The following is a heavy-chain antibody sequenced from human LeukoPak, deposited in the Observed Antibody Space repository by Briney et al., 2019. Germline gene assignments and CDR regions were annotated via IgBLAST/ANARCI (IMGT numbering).Heavy chain of an antibody. CDR1: GFTFDDYA. Sequence: GRSLRLSCAASGFTFDDYAMHWVRQAPGKGLEWVSGISWNSGSIGYADSVKGRFTISRDNAKNSLYLQMNSLRAKDTALYYCAKDIGSGWYFGMDVWGQGTTVTVSS. CDR2: ISWNSGSI. V-gene: IGHV3-9*01. D-gene: IGHD6-19*01. CDR3: AKDIGSGWYFGMDV. J-gene: IGHJ6*02.